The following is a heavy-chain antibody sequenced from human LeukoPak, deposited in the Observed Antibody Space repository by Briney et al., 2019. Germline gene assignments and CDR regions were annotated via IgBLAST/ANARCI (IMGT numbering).Heavy chain of an antibody. J-gene: IGHJ4*02. V-gene: IGHV3-21*01. CDR3: ARILNYNYCSGGSCYSGPFDY. Sequence: GGSLRLSCAASGFTFTDYSMNWVRQAPGKGLEWVSYISGSSSYIYYADSLKGRFTISRDNAKNSLYLQMNSLRAEDTAVYYCARILNYNYCSGGSCYSGPFDYWGQGTLVTVSS. CDR2: ISGSSSYI. CDR1: GFTFTDYS. D-gene: IGHD2-15*01.